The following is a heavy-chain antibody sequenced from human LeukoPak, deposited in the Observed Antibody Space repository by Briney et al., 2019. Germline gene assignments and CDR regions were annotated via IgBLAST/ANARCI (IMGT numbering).Heavy chain of an antibody. J-gene: IGHJ4*02. CDR3: ARTYCTSTSCHGYLDY. CDR2: IYTSGST. D-gene: IGHD2-2*01. CDR1: GGSISGYY. V-gene: IGHV4-4*07. Sequence: SQTLSLTCSVSGGSISGYYWSWIRRPAGKGLEWIGHIYTSGSTNYNPSLKSRVAMSVDTSKNQISLKVRSATAADTAVYFCARTYCTSTSCHGYLDYWGQGTLVTVSS.